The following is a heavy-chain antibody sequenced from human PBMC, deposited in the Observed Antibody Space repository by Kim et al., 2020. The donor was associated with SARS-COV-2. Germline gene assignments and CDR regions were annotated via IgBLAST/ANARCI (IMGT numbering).Heavy chain of an antibody. CDR3: AIDYPPAVDYYYGMDV. V-gene: IGHV1-24*01. CDR2: FDPEDGET. J-gene: IGHJ6*02. Sequence: ASVKVSCKVSGYSLTELSMHWVRQAPGKGLEWMGGFDPEDGETIYAQKFQGRVTMTEDTSTDTAYMELSSLRSEDTAVYYCAIDYPPAVDYYYGMDVWGQGTTVAVSS. D-gene: IGHD4-17*01. CDR1: GYSLTELS.